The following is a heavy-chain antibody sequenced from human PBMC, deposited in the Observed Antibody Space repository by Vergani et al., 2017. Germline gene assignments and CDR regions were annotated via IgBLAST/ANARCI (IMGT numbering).Heavy chain of an antibody. V-gene: IGHV4-31*03. Sequence: QVQLQESGPGLVKPSQTLSLTCTVPGGSISRGGSYWSWIRQHPGKGLEWNGYIYYSGSTYYNPSLKSRVTISVDTSKNQFSLKLSSVTAADTAVYYCARDLGGYYFDYWGQGTLVTVSS. J-gene: IGHJ4*02. D-gene: IGHD2-15*01. CDR3: ARDLGGYYFDY. CDR1: GGSISRGGSY. CDR2: IYYSGST.